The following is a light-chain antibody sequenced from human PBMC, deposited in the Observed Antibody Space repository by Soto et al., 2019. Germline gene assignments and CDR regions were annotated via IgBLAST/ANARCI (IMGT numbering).Light chain of an antibody. CDR3: GSYAGSYTWV. J-gene: IGLJ3*02. V-gene: IGLV2-11*01. CDR1: SSDVGGYTY. Sequence: QSALTQPRSVSGSPGQSVTISCTGTSSDVGGYTYVSWYQQHPGKAPKLVIYDDSKRTSGVPDRFAGSKSGNAASLTISGLQAEDEDDYYCGSYAGSYTWVFGGGTKLTVL. CDR2: DDS.